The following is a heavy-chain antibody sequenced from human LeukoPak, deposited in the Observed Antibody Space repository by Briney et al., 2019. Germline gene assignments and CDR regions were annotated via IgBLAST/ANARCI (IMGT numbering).Heavy chain of an antibody. CDR3: ARDSGYYDFWSGYFLSATPGGGFDP. J-gene: IGHJ5*02. Sequence: SETLSLTCSVSGYSISSGYYWGWIRQPPGKGLEWIGSISHSGSTYYNPSLKSRVTISVDTSKNQFSLNLSSVTAADTAVYYCARDSGYYDFWSGYFLSATPGGGFDPWGQGTLVTVSS. CDR2: ISHSGST. V-gene: IGHV4-38-2*02. CDR1: GYSISSGYY. D-gene: IGHD3-3*01.